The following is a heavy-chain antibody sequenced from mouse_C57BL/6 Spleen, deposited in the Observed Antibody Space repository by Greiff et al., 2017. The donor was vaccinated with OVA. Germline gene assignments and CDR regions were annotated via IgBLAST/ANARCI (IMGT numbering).Heavy chain of an antibody. CDR2: IYPGDGDT. D-gene: IGHD2-3*01. V-gene: IGHV1-80*01. Sequence: QVQLKESGAELVKPGASVKISCKASGYAFSSYWMNWVKQRPGKGLEWIGQIYPGDGDTNYNGKLKGKATLTADKSSSTAYMQLSSLTSEDSAVYFCARDGPAWFAYWGQGTLVTVSA. CDR3: ARDGPAWFAY. CDR1: GYAFSSYW. J-gene: IGHJ3*01.